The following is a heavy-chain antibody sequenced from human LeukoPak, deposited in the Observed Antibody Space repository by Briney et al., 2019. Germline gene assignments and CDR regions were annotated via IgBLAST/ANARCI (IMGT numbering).Heavy chain of an antibody. D-gene: IGHD2-15*01. CDR1: GYSFTSYW. Sequence: GESLKISCKGSGYSFTSYWIGWVRQMPGKGLEWMGIIYPGDSDTRYSPSFQGQVTISADKSISTAYLQWSSLKASDTAMYYCARRSWNRPFLGPVYFDYWGQGTLVTVSS. CDR2: IYPGDSDT. V-gene: IGHV5-51*01. J-gene: IGHJ4*02. CDR3: ARRSWNRPFLGPVYFDY.